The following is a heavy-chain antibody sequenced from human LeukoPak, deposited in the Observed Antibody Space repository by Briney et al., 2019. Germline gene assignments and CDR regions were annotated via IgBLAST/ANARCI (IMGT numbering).Heavy chain of an antibody. CDR2: IIPIFGTA. V-gene: IGHV1-69*13. Sequence: ASVKVSCKASGGTFSSYAISWVRQAPGQGLEWMGGIIPIFGTANYAQKFQGRVTITADESTSTAYMELCSLRSEDTAVYYCARAPHDYGDYEYYFDYWGQGTLVTVSS. CDR3: ARAPHDYGDYEYYFDY. CDR1: GGTFSSYA. D-gene: IGHD4-17*01. J-gene: IGHJ4*02.